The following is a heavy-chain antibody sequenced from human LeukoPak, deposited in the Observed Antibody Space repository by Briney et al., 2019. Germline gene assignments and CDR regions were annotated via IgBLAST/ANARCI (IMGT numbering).Heavy chain of an antibody. V-gene: IGHV4-59*08. Sequence: SETLSLTCTVSGGSISPYYWSWIRQPPGRGLEWVGFISYTGSTNYNPSLKSRVTISVDTTKNQFSLKVSSVTAADTAVYYCARHGYGANSRDDAFDIWGQGTLVTVSS. J-gene: IGHJ3*02. CDR3: ARHGYGANSRDDAFDI. D-gene: IGHD4-23*01. CDR2: ISYTGST. CDR1: GGSISPYY.